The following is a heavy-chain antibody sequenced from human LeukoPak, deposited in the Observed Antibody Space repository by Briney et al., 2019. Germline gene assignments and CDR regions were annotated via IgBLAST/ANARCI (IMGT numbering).Heavy chain of an antibody. CDR1: GFTFSSYG. Sequence: GGSLRLSCAASGFTFSSYGMSWVRQAPGKGLEWVSAISDGGGSTYYADSVKGRFTISRDNSKNTLYLQMNSLRAEDTAVYYCAKSYNGYESKPDYWGQGTLVTVSS. V-gene: IGHV3-23*01. CDR2: ISDGGGST. CDR3: AKSYNGYESKPDY. D-gene: IGHD5-12*01. J-gene: IGHJ4*02.